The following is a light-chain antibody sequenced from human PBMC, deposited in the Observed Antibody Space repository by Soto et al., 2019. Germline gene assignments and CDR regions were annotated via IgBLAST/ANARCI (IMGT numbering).Light chain of an antibody. Sequence: EIVLTQSPGTLSLSPGERATLSCRASQSIASSYLAWYQQKPGQPPRLLLYRTFNRATGIPDRFSGSGSGTDFTLTISRLEPEDFAVYFCQHYGSTPWTFGQGTKVEIK. V-gene: IGKV3-20*01. CDR1: QSIASSY. J-gene: IGKJ1*01. CDR2: RTF. CDR3: QHYGSTPWT.